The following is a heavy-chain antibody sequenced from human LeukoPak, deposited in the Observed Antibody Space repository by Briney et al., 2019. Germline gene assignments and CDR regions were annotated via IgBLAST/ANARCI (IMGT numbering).Heavy chain of an antibody. D-gene: IGHD6-19*01. V-gene: IGHV3-23*01. Sequence: GGSLRLSCAASGFTFSSFDMNWVRQAPGKGLEWVSGISNSGDRSYYADAVKGRFTISRDNSKNTLYLQMNRLRVEDTAVYYCAKDAPRSSGWFFFDYWGQGILVTVSS. CDR3: AKDAPRSSGWFFFDY. CDR1: GFTFSSFD. J-gene: IGHJ4*02. CDR2: ISNSGDRS.